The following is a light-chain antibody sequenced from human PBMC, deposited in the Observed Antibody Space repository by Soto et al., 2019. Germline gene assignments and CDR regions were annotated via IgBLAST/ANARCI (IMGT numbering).Light chain of an antibody. CDR3: QQYNNWPWT. J-gene: IGKJ1*01. CDR2: GAS. Sequence: EIVMTQSPATLSVXPGXXXXXXXWASQSVSSNLAWYQRKPGQAPRLLIYGASTRATGIPVRFSGSGSGTEFTLTISSLQSEDFAVYYCQQYNNWPWTFGQGTKV. CDR1: QSVSSN. V-gene: IGKV3-15*01.